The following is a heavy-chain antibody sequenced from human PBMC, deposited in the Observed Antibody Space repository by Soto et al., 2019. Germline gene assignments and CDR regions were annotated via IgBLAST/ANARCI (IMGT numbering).Heavy chain of an antibody. Sequence: QVQLVESGGGAVQPGRSLRLSCAASGFTFSSYGMHWVRQAPGKGLEWVAVIWYDGSNKYYADSVKGRFTISRDNSKNTLYLQMNSLRAEDTGVYYCAREGSSWNLLEYFDYWGQGTLVTVSS. D-gene: IGHD6-13*01. J-gene: IGHJ4*02. V-gene: IGHV3-33*01. CDR1: GFTFSSYG. CDR2: IWYDGSNK. CDR3: AREGSSWNLLEYFDY.